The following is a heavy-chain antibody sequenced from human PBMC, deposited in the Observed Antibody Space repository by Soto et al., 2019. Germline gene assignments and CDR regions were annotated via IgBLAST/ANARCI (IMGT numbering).Heavy chain of an antibody. J-gene: IGHJ6*02. CDR3: VRDGYPAWVYGVDV. CDR2: LNSDGSTT. D-gene: IGHD5-12*01. CDR1: GFTFSSYW. V-gene: IGHV3-74*01. Sequence: PGGSLRLSCAASGFTFSSYWMHWIRQAPGKGLVWVSRLNSDGSTTNYADSVKGRFTISRDNARNTLYLQMNSLRAEDTAVYYCVRDGYPAWVYGVDVSGPAPKVTVSS.